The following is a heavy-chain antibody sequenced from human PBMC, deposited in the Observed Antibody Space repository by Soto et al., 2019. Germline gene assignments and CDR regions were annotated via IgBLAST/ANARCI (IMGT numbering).Heavy chain of an antibody. J-gene: IGHJ4*02. CDR1: GFTFSSYS. Sequence: EVQLVESGGGLVKPGGSLRLSCAASGFTFSSYSMNWVRQAPGKGLEWVSSISSSSSYIYYADSVKGRFTISRDNAKNSLYLKMNSLRAEDTAVYYCASPSDSNWDDDYWGQGTLVTVSS. CDR2: ISSSSSYI. CDR3: ASPSDSNWDDDY. V-gene: IGHV3-21*01. D-gene: IGHD1-20*01.